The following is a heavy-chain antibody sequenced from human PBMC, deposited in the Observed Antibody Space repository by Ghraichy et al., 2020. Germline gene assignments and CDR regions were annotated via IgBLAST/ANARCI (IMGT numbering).Heavy chain of an antibody. CDR2: INSDGNNA. D-gene: IGHD3-16*01. J-gene: IGHJ4*02. Sequence: GGSLRLSCAASGFTFRNYWMHWVRQAPGEGLVWVSRINSDGNNAVYADSVKGRFTSSRDNAKNTLYLQMSSLGAGDTAVYYCARSSVWGLQSGGFDYWGRGTLVTVSS. CDR1: GFTFRNYW. CDR3: ARSSVWGLQSGGFDY. V-gene: IGHV3-74*01.